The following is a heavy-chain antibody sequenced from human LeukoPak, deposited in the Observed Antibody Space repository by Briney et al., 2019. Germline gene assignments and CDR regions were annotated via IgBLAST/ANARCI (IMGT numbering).Heavy chain of an antibody. J-gene: IGHJ6*03. Sequence: PSETLSLTCTVSGYSISSGYYWGWIRQPPGKGLEWIGTIYHSGTTYYNPSLKSRVTMSVDTSKNQFSLRLRSVTAADTAVYYCARDGISGGYYYYMDVWGKGTTVTISS. V-gene: IGHV4-38-2*02. CDR1: GYSISSGYY. CDR2: IYHSGTT. CDR3: ARDGISGGYYYYMDV. D-gene: IGHD1-26*01.